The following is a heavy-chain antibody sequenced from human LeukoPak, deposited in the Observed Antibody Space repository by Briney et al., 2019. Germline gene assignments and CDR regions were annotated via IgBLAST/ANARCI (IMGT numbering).Heavy chain of an antibody. J-gene: IGHJ4*02. Sequence: EPSVKVSCNISGYTLTDFSMHWVRQAPGKGLEWVGGFNREDDEAIYAPHFQGRVTVTEDTSTDTAYMELSNLRSEDTAVYYCATLDSYYDNSGRPLVPDWGQGTLVTVSS. CDR1: GYTLTDFS. V-gene: IGHV1-24*01. D-gene: IGHD3-22*01. CDR3: ATLDSYYDNSGRPLVPD. CDR2: FNREDDEA.